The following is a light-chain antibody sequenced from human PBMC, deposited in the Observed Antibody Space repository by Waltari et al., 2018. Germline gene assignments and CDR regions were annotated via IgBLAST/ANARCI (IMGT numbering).Light chain of an antibody. CDR2: GTS. J-gene: IGLJ2*01. CDR1: GSHPRAGFY. V-gene: IGLV1-40*01. Sequence: QSVLTQPPSVSGAPGQRVSISCTGSGSHPRAGFYVPWYQQQPGKAPKLLIYGTSTRPPGVPDRFFGSQSGTSASLAITALQAEDEAEYYCQSYDTSLSVVFGGGTKLTVL. CDR3: QSYDTSLSVV.